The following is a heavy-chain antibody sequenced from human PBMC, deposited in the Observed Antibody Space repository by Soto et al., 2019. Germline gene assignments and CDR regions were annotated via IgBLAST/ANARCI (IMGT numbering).Heavy chain of an antibody. D-gene: IGHD3-10*01. V-gene: IGHV3-74*01. J-gene: IGHJ6*02. CDR3: ARDEELVSRLKNYYYYGMDV. CDR1: GFTFSSYW. CDR2: INSDGSST. Sequence: GGSLRLSCAASGFTFSSYWMHWVRQAPGKGLVWVSRINSDGSSTSYADSVKGRFTISRDNAKNTLYLQMNSLRAEDTAVYYCARDEELVSRLKNYYYYGMDVWGQGTTVTVSS.